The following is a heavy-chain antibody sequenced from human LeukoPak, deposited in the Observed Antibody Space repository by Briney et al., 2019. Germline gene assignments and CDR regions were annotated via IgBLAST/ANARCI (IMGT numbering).Heavy chain of an antibody. V-gene: IGHV3-7*03. J-gene: IGHJ6*04. Sequence: QAGGSLRLSCAVSGFPFSNPWMYWVRQAPGKGLEGVANINKDGGGISYVDSVKGRFIISRDNARNSLYLQMNSLRVEDTAVYFCAGGNSMDVWGKGTAVTVSS. CDR3: AGGNSMDV. D-gene: IGHD1/OR15-1a*01. CDR1: GFPFSNPW. CDR2: INKDGGGI.